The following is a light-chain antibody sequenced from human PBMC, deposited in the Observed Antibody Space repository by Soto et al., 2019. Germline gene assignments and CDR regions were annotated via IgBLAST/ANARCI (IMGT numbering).Light chain of an antibody. CDR1: NSDDGGYNY. Sequence: QSALTQPASVSGSPGQSIAISCTGSNSDDGGYNYVSWYLQHPGKAPKLMIYDVSSRPSGVSNRFSGSKSGNTASLTISGLQAEHEADYYCSSYTSSSSLYVFGTGTKLTVL. V-gene: IGLV2-14*01. CDR3: SSYTSSSSLYV. CDR2: DVS. J-gene: IGLJ1*01.